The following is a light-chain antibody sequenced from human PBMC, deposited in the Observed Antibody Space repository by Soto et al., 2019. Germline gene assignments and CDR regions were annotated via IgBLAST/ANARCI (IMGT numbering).Light chain of an antibody. CDR2: GAS. CDR1: QSVSTT. CDR3: QQYTGPPTT. J-gene: IGKJ5*01. V-gene: IGKV3-20*01. Sequence: TQSPSTLSTSVGDRVTITCRASQSVSTTVAWYHQKPGQAPRLLIYGASTRAAGIPDRFSGSGSGTDFTLTITRLEPEDSAVYFCQQYTGPPTTFGQGTRLEIK.